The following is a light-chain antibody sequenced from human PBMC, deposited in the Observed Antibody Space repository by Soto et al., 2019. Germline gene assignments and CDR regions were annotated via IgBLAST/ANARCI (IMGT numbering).Light chain of an antibody. Sequence: QSALTQPASVSGSPGQSITISCTGTSRDVGGYNYVSWYQQHPGKAPNLMIFEVSNRPSGVSNRFSGSKSGNTASLTISGLQTEDEADYYCTSYTSSFTHLFGTGTKVTVL. J-gene: IGLJ1*01. CDR2: EVS. V-gene: IGLV2-14*01. CDR1: SRDVGGYNY. CDR3: TSYTSSFTHL.